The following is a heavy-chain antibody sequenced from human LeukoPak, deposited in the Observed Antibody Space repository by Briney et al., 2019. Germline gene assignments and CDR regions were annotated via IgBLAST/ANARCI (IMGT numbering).Heavy chain of an antibody. CDR1: GYTFTGYY. V-gene: IGHV1-2*02. CDR2: INPNSGGT. D-gene: IGHD3-22*01. J-gene: IGHJ4*02. Sequence: ASVKVSCKASGYTFTGYYMHWGRQAPGHGLEWMGWINPNSGGTNYAQKFQGRVTMTRDTSISTAYLELSRLRSDDTTVHYCASARRYYYDSSGYYGSFDYWGQGTLVTVSS. CDR3: ASARRYYYDSSGYYGSFDY.